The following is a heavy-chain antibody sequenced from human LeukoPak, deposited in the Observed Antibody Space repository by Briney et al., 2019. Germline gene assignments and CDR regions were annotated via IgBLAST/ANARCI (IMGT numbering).Heavy chain of an antibody. CDR2: IVVGSGNT. CDR1: GFTFTSSA. V-gene: IGHV1-58*02. Sequence: SVKVSCKASGFTFTSSAMQWVRQARGQRLEWIGWIVVGSGNTNYAQKFQERVTITRDMSTSTAYMELSSLRSEDTAVYYCAASLYSGYDPTDYWGQGTLVTVCS. CDR3: AASLYSGYDPTDY. J-gene: IGHJ4*02. D-gene: IGHD5-12*01.